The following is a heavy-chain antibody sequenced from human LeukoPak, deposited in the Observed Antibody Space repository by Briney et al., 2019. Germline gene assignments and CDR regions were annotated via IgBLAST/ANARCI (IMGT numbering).Heavy chain of an antibody. J-gene: IGHJ5*02. Sequence: PSETLSLTCTVSGGSISSSSYYWGWIRQAPGKGLEWVSDISGSGATTYFADSVKGRFTISRDNSKNTMYLQMNTLRVEDTAVYYCARNRHAYSGYDSFYPWGQGTLVTVSS. CDR1: GGSISSSSYY. V-gene: IGHV3-23*01. D-gene: IGHD5-12*01. CDR3: ARNRHAYSGYDSFYP. CDR2: ISGSGATT.